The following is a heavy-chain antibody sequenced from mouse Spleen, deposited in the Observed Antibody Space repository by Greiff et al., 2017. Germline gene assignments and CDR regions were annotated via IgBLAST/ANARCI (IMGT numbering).Heavy chain of an antibody. Sequence: VKLMESGAELARPGASVKMSCKASGYTFTSYTMHWVKQRPGQGLEWIGYINPSSGYTKYNQKFKDKATLTADKSSSTAYMQLSSLTSEDSAVYYCARSGCGNYALYYAMDYWGQGTSVTVSS. CDR2: INPSSGYT. CDR1: GYTFTSYT. CDR3: ARSGCGNYALYYAMDY. V-gene: IGHV1-4*01. D-gene: IGHD2-1*01. J-gene: IGHJ4*01.